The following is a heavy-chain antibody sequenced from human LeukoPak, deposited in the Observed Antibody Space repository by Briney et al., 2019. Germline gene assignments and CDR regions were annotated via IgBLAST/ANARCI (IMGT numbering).Heavy chain of an antibody. D-gene: IGHD3-22*01. CDR2: INPYNGNT. J-gene: IGHJ4*02. V-gene: IGHV1-18*01. CDR1: GYTFTTYG. Sequence: ASVKVSCKASGYTFTTYGISWVRQAPGQGLEWMGWINPYNGNTNFAPKVQGRVTMTTDTSTSTAYMELRRLRSDDTAVYYCARGFDSSGYYVPFDYWGQGTLVTVSS. CDR3: ARGFDSSGYYVPFDY.